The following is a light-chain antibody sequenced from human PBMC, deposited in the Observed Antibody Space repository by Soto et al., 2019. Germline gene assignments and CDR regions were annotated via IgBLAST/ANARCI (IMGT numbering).Light chain of an antibody. CDR2: GAS. CDR3: HQYDSWPRT. Sequence: EIVLTQSPATLSVSPGERATLSCRASQSVSRNLAWYQVKPGQAPRLLIYGASARAIGIPPSFSGSVSGTEFTLTISSLQSEDFAVYYCHQYDSWPRTFGQGTKVELK. J-gene: IGKJ1*01. V-gene: IGKV3-15*01. CDR1: QSVSRN.